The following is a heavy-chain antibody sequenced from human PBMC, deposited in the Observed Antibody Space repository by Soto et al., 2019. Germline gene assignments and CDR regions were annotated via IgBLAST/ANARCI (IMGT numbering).Heavy chain of an antibody. D-gene: IGHD3-3*01. J-gene: IGHJ6*02. V-gene: IGHV3-53*01. CDR3: ATTYYDFWSGPYYYGMDV. CDR1: GFTVSSNY. CDR2: IYSGGST. Sequence: GGSLRLSCAASGFTVSSNYMSWVRQAPGKGLEWVSVIYSGGSTYYADSVKGRFTISRDNSKNTLYLQMNSLRAEDTAVYYCATTYYDFWSGPYYYGMDVWGQGTTVTVSS.